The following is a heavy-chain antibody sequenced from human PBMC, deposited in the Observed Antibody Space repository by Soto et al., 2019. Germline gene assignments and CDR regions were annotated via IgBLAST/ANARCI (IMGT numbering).Heavy chain of an antibody. D-gene: IGHD1-1*01. CDR3: AREEYNWIQEYNWFDP. CDR2: IYYSGST. J-gene: IGHJ5*02. CDR1: GGSISSSSYY. V-gene: IGHV4-39*02. Sequence: SETLSLTCTVSGGSISSSSYYWGWIRQPPGKGLEWIGSIYYSGSTYYNPSLKSRVTISVDTSKNQFSLKLSSVTAADTAVYYCAREEYNWIQEYNWFDPWGQGTLVTVSS.